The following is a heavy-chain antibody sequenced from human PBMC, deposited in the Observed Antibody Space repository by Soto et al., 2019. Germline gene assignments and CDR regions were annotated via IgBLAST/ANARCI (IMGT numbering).Heavy chain of an antibody. J-gene: IGHJ4*02. CDR2: ISGSGGST. V-gene: IGHV3-23*01. CDR3: AKAHTFRFYYFTGGDY. Sequence: EVQLLESGGGSVQPGGSLRLSCGASGFNFRLYPMAWVRQAPGKGLEWVSSISGSGGSTFYADSVKGRFTISRDNSKNTLYLQMDTLRAGDSAVYYCAKAHTFRFYYFTGGDYWGQGTLVTVSS. CDR1: GFNFRLYP. D-gene: IGHD3-22*01.